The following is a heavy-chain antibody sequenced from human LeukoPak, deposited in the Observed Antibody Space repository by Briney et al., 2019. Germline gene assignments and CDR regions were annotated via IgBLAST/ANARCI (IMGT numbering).Heavy chain of an antibody. V-gene: IGHV3-23*01. Sequence: RSLRLSCAASAFTFSSYAMSWVRQAPRQGLEWVSDISGSGGSTYYADSVKGRFTISRDNAKNTLYLQMKSLRAEDTAVYYCVKDGRGYYYYGMDVWGQGTTVTVSS. CDR3: VKDGRGYYYYGMDV. CDR2: ISGSGGST. D-gene: IGHD3-10*01. CDR1: AFTFSSYA. J-gene: IGHJ6*02.